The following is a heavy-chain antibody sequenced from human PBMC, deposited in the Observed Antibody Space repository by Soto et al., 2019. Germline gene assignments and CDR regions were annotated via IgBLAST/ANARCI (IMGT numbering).Heavy chain of an antibody. CDR1: GDSMTISDFF. J-gene: IGHJ3*02. D-gene: IGHD2-2*01. CDR3: ASPVYAHWAVDI. V-gene: IGHV4-39*01. Sequence: QLLESGPGLVKPSETLSLSCTVSGDSMTISDFFWGLVRQPPGKGLEWIGGIYYSGLANYNPSLRSRATMSVDTSRNPFFLNVTSVTAADTAVYYCASPVYAHWAVDIWGQGKLVTVSS. CDR2: IYYSGLA.